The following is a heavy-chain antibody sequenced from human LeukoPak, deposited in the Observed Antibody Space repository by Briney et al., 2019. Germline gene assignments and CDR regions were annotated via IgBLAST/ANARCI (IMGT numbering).Heavy chain of an antibody. CDR1: GGSFSGYY. Sequence: PSETLSLTCAVSGGSFSGYYWSWVRQPPGKGLEWIGEINHSGSTNYNPSLKSRVTISVDTSKNQFSLMLSSVTAADTAVYYCASQIVVVPAAMGGWFDPWGQGTLVTVSS. J-gene: IGHJ5*02. CDR3: ASQIVVVPAAMGGWFDP. V-gene: IGHV4-34*01. CDR2: INHSGST. D-gene: IGHD2-2*01.